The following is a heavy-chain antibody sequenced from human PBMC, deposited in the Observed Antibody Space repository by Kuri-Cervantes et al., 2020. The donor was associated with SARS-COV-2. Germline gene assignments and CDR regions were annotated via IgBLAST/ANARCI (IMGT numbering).Heavy chain of an antibody. CDR2: IYHSGST. J-gene: IGHJ4*02. CDR3: ARGPSYYDSSGLDPSYFDY. Sequence: SETLSLTCAVSGGSISSSNWWSWVRQPPGKGLEWIGEIYHSGSTNYNPSLKSRVTISVDTSKNQFSLKLSSVTAADTAVYYCARGPSYYDSSGLDPSYFDYWGQGTLVTVSS. CDR1: GGSISSSNW. D-gene: IGHD3-22*01. V-gene: IGHV4-4*02.